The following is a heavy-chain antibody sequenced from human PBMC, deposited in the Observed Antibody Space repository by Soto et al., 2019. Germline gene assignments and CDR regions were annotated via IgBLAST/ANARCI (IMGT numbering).Heavy chain of an antibody. Sequence: GGSLRLSCAASGFTFSSYAMSWVRQAPGKGLEWVSAISGSGGSTYYADSVRGRFTISRDNSKNTLYLQMNSLRAEDTAVYYCAKDPSSWYAFDIWGQGTMVTVSS. D-gene: IGHD6-13*01. CDR1: GFTFSSYA. CDR2: ISGSGGST. J-gene: IGHJ3*02. CDR3: AKDPSSWYAFDI. V-gene: IGHV3-23*01.